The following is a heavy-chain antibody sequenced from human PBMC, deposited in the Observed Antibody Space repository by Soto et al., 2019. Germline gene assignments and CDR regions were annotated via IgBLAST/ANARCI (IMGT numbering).Heavy chain of an antibody. CDR3: ARVETAMVPYYFYF. Sequence: GASVKVSCKASGGTFSSYAISWVRQAPGQGLEWMGGIIPIFGTANYAQKFQGRVTITADESTSTAYMELSSLRSEDTAVYYCARVETAMVPYYFYFWGQGTLVPVSS. CDR2: IIPIFGTA. D-gene: IGHD5-18*01. CDR1: GGTFSSYA. J-gene: IGHJ4*02. V-gene: IGHV1-69*13.